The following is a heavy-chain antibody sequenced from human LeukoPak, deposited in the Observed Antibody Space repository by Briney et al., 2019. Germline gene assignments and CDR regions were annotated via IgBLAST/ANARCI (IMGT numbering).Heavy chain of an antibody. CDR1: GFTVSSNY. V-gene: IGHV3-53*01. Sequence: PGGSLRLSCAASGFTVSSNYMSWVRQAPGKGLEWVSVIYSGGSTYYADSVKGRFIISRDNSKNTLYLQMNRLRAEDTAVYYCARTAAAAGYYYYYGMDVWGKGTTVTVSS. CDR2: IYSGGST. J-gene: IGHJ6*04. CDR3: ARTAAAAGYYYYYGMDV. D-gene: IGHD6-13*01.